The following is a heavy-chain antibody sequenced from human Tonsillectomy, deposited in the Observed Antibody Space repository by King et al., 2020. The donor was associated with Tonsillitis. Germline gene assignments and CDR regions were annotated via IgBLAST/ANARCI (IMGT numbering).Heavy chain of an antibody. D-gene: IGHD2-2*01. CDR3: ARVHQLLRGNDF. CDR2: MNPDSGYT. J-gene: IGHJ4*02. V-gene: IGHV1-8*01. Sequence: VQLVESGTEVKKPGASVKVSCKASGYTFTTYDIAWVRQATGQGLEWVGWMNPDSGYTAYAQKFQGRVTMTGDTSISTAYMELNSLGSEDTAIYYCARVHQLLRGNDFWGQGTLVTVSS. CDR1: GYTFTTYD.